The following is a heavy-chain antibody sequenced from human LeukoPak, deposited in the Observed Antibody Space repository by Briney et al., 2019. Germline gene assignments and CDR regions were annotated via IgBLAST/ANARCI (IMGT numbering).Heavy chain of an antibody. Sequence: ASVKVSCKASGYTFTGYYMHWVRQAPGQGLEWMGWINPNSGGTNYAQKFQGRVTMTRDTSISTACMELSRLRSDDTAVYYCARSPTYYGSGSYYYDYWGQGTLVTVSS. CDR3: ARSPTYYGSGSYYYDY. CDR2: INPNSGGT. V-gene: IGHV1-2*02. CDR1: GYTFTGYY. D-gene: IGHD3-10*01. J-gene: IGHJ4*02.